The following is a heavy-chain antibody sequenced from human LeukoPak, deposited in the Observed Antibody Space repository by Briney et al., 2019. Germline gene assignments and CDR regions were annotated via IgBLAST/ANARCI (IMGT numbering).Heavy chain of an antibody. J-gene: IGHJ4*02. D-gene: IGHD2-21*02. V-gene: IGHV3-30-3*01. CDR3: ARDMMTAQTFDY. Sequence: GGSLRLSCAASGFTFSSYAMHWVRQAPCKGLEWVAVISYDGSNKYYADSVKGRFTISRDNSKNTLYLQMNSLRAEDTAVYYCARDMMTAQTFDYWGQGTLVTVSS. CDR2: ISYDGSNK. CDR1: GFTFSSYA.